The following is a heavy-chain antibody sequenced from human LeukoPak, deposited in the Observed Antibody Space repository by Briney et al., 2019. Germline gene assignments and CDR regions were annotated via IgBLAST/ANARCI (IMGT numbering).Heavy chain of an antibody. CDR3: ARVYALWFGPDAFDI. J-gene: IGHJ3*02. V-gene: IGHV3-53*01. CDR2: IYSGGTT. Sequence: GGSLRLSCAASGITVSDNYMSWVRQAPGKGLEWVSVIYSGGTTHYADSVKGRFTISRDNSKNTLHLQMNSLRAEDTAVYYCARVYALWFGPDAFDIWGQGTMVTVSS. CDR1: GITVSDNY. D-gene: IGHD3-10*01.